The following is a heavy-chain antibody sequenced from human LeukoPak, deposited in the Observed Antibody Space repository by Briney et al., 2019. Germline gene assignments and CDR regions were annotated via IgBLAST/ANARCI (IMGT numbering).Heavy chain of an antibody. CDR1: GFTFSSYA. V-gene: IGHV3-23*01. CDR2: ISGSGGST. J-gene: IGHJ4*02. CDR3: AKRGGYYDSSGYYEGYFDY. D-gene: IGHD3-22*01. Sequence: GGSLRLSCAASGFTFSSYAMSWVRQAPGKGLEWVSAISGSGGSTYYADSVKGRFTISRDNSKNTLYLQMNSLRAEDTAVYYCAKRGGYYDSSGYYEGYFDYWGQGTLVTVSS.